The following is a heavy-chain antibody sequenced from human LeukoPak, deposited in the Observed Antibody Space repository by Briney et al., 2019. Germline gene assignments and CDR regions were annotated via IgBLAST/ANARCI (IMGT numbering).Heavy chain of an antibody. V-gene: IGHV4-34*01. CDR3: ARGAGTTYYFDY. CDR1: GGSFSGYY. D-gene: IGHD1-1*01. J-gene: IGHJ4*02. CDR2: INHSGST. Sequence: SETLSLTCAVYGGSFSGYYWSWIRQPPGKGLEWIGEINHSGSTNYNPSLKSRVTISVDTSKSQFSLKLSSVTAADTAVYYCARGAGTTYYFDYWGQGTLVTVSS.